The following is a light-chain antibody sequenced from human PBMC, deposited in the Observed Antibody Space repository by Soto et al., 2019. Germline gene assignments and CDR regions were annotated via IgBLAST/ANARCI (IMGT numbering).Light chain of an antibody. CDR1: QSVSSSY. Sequence: EIVLTQSPGTLSLSPGERATLSCRASQSVSSSYLAWYQQKPGQAPRLLIYGASSSVTGIPDRFSGSGAGTDFSLTISRLEPEDFAVYYYQQYCSSPKTFGPGTKVDIK. J-gene: IGKJ3*01. CDR3: QQYCSSPKT. V-gene: IGKV3-20*01. CDR2: GAS.